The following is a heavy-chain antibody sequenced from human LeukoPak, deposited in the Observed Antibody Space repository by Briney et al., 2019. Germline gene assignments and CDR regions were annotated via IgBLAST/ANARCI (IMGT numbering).Heavy chain of an antibody. Sequence: GRSLRLSCAASGFTFSSYAMHWVRQSPGKGLEWLGVISYDGSNKYYADSVKGRFTISRGNSKNTLYLQMNSLRAEDTAVYYCARDGNYDFWSGLVDYWGQGTLVTV. J-gene: IGHJ4*02. V-gene: IGHV3-30*04. CDR3: ARDGNYDFWSGLVDY. CDR2: ISYDGSNK. D-gene: IGHD3-3*01. CDR1: GFTFSSYA.